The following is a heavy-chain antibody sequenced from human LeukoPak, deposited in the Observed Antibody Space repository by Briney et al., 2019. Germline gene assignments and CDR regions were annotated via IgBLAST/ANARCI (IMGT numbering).Heavy chain of an antibody. CDR1: GFTFSSYS. J-gene: IGHJ4*02. V-gene: IGHV3-30*18. CDR2: ISYDGGNK. Sequence: GGSLRLSCAASGFTFSSYSMHWVRQAPGKGLEWVALISYDGGNKFYADSVRDRFTISRDNSKNTLLLQMNSLRIEDTAVYYCAKVFEVRGARRPKDYWGQGTLVIVSS. CDR3: AKVFEVRGARRPKDY. D-gene: IGHD3-10*01.